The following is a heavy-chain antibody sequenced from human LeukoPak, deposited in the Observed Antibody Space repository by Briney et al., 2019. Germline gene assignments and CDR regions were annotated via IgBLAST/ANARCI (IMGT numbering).Heavy chain of an antibody. CDR2: ISYSGTT. Sequence: PGGSLRLSCAASGFTFDDYGMSWVRQAPGKGLEWIGSISYSGTTNYNPSLKSRVTISVDTSKNQFSLKLSSVTAADTAVYYCARARERTMIVKRKVYYFDYWGQGTLVTVSS. CDR3: ARARERTMIVKRKVYYFDY. D-gene: IGHD3-22*01. V-gene: IGHV4-59*01. CDR1: GFTFDDYG. J-gene: IGHJ4*02.